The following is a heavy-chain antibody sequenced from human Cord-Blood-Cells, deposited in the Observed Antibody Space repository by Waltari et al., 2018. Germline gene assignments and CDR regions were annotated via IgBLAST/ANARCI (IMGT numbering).Heavy chain of an antibody. J-gene: IGHJ4*02. D-gene: IGHD3-3*01. Sequence: QLQLQESGPGLVKPSETLSLTCTVSGGSISSSSYYWGWIRQPPGKGLEWIGRIYYSGSTYSNPSLKSRVTISVDTSKNQFSLKLSSVTAADTAVYYCARQNYEFWSGYYDYWGQGTLVTVSS. CDR3: ARQNYEFWSGYYDY. V-gene: IGHV4-39*01. CDR1: GGSISSSSYY. CDR2: IYYSGST.